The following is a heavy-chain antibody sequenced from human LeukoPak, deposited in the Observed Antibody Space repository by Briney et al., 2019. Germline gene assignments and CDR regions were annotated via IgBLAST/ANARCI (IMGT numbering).Heavy chain of an antibody. CDR2: ITPNSGGT. V-gene: IGHV1-2*02. Sequence: GASVKVSCKASGYTFTGYYMHWVRQAPGQGLECMGWITPNSGGTNYAQKFQGRVTMNRDTSLSTAYMELSRLRSDDTAVYYCARDRSRFLGLCYFDYWGQGTLVTDSS. D-gene: IGHD3-16*01. CDR3: ARDRSRFLGLCYFDY. CDR1: GYTFTGYY. J-gene: IGHJ4*02.